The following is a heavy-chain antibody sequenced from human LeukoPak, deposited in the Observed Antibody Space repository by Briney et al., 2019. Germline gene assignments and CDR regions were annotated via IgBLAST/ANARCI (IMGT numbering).Heavy chain of an antibody. CDR1: GGSISSYY. Sequence: PSETLSLTCTVSGGSISSYYWSWIRQPAGKGLEWIGRIYTSGSTNYNPSLKSRVTMSVDTSKNQFSLKLSSVTAADTAVYYCARAGWESSVYYYKFYVFDFGAKGKMVTV. CDR3: ARAGWESSVYYYKFYVFDF. J-gene: IGHJ3*01. V-gene: IGHV4-4*07. CDR2: IYTSGST. D-gene: IGHD3-22*01.